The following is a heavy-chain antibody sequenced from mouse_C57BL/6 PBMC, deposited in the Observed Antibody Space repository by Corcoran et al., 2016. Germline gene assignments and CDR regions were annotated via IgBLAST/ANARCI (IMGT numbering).Heavy chain of an antibody. CDR3: ARGYGSLYWYFDV. CDR1: GSTFPSYY. J-gene: IGHJ1*03. Sequence: EVQLQQSGPELVKPGASVKISCKASGSTFPSYYMSWVQQSHGKSLEWIGDINPNNGGTSYNQKFKGKATLTVDQSSSTAYMELRSVTSEDSAVEYGARGYGSLYWYFDVWGTGTTVAVSS. V-gene: IGHV1-26*01. CDR2: INPNNGGT. D-gene: IGHD1-1*01.